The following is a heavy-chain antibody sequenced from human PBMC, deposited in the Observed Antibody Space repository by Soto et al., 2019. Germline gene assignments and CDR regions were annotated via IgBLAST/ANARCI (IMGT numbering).Heavy chain of an antibody. D-gene: IGHD2-21*01. CDR2: ISSDGST. V-gene: IGHV3-64*04. J-gene: IGHJ6*02. CDR1: GFTFSSYD. CDR3: VRDSIANSYGMDV. Sequence: GGSLRLSCSASGFTFSSYDIHWVRQAPGKGLEYVSSISSDGSTYYAVSVKGRFTISRDNSRNTLYLQMNSLRVEDTAVYYCVRDSIANSYGMDVWGRGTTVTVSS.